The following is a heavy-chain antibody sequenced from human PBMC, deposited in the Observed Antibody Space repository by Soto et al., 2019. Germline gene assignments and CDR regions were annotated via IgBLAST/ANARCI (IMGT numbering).Heavy chain of an antibody. J-gene: IGHJ5*02. CDR3: AHRRRYCSSTICYVSWFDP. CDR2: IYWDDDK. Sequence: QITLKESGPTLVKPTQTLTLTCTFSGFSLSTSGVGVGWIRQPPGKALEWLALIYWDDDKRYSPSLKSRLTITTDTPKTQVVLTKPHIDPVDTSTYYCAHRRRYCSSTICYVSWFDPWGQGTLVTVSS. V-gene: IGHV2-5*02. D-gene: IGHD2-2*01. CDR1: GFSLSTSGVG.